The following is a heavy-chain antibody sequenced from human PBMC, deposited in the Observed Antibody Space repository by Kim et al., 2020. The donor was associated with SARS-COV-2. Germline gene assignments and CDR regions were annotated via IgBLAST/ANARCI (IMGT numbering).Heavy chain of an antibody. D-gene: IGHD3-16*01. V-gene: IGHV3-9*01. Sequence: IGYADQGKGRFTISRANAKNPVYLQMNSLRPEDTALYYCTRGRGGFNVWGQGTTVTVSS. CDR3: TRGRGGFNV. CDR2: I. J-gene: IGHJ6*02.